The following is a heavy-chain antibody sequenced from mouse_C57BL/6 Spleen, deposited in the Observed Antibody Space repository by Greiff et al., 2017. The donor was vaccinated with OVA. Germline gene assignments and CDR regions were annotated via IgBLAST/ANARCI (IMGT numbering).Heavy chain of an antibody. CDR1: GYTFTDYE. V-gene: IGHV1-15*01. Sequence: VQLVESGAELVRPGASVTLSCKASGYTFTDYEMHWVKQTPVHGLEWIGAIDPETGGTAYNQKFKGKAMLTADKSSSTGYMELRSLRCEDSAVYYYTRAMGYGNPAWFAYWGQGTLVTVSA. J-gene: IGHJ3*01. D-gene: IGHD2-10*02. CDR2: IDPETGGT. CDR3: TRAMGYGNPAWFAY.